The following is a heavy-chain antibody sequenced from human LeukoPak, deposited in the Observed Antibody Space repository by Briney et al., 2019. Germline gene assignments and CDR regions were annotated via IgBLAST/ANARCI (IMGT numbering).Heavy chain of an antibody. D-gene: IGHD7-27*01. J-gene: IGHJ4*02. CDR3: TTGNWGPH. V-gene: IGHV3-15*07. CDR2: IKSETDGGTT. Sequence: NPGGSLRLSCAASGLTVTNAWMHWVRQAPGKGLEWVGRIKSETDGGTTDYDAPVKGRFTISRDDSKNTLYLQMNSLKTEDTAVYYCTTGNWGPHWGQGTLVTVSS. CDR1: GLTVTNAW.